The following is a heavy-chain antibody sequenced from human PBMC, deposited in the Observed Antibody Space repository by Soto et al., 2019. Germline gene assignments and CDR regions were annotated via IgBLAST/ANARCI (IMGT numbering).Heavy chain of an antibody. Sequence: QVQLQQWGAGLLKPSETLSLTCAVYGGSFSGYYWTWIRQPPGRGREWIGEINHSGSTNYNPSLKRRVTISVDTSKNQFSLKLTSVTAADTAVYYCARDKITGLFDYWGQGTLVTVSS. J-gene: IGHJ4*02. D-gene: IGHD2-8*02. CDR3: ARDKITGLFDY. V-gene: IGHV4-34*01. CDR1: GGSFSGYY. CDR2: INHSGST.